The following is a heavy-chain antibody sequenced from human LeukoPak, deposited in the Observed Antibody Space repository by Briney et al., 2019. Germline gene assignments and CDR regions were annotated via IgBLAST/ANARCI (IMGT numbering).Heavy chain of an antibody. V-gene: IGHV3-49*04. CDR2: IRRRAYGGAA. D-gene: IGHD3-16*01. Sequence: PGGSLSLSCATSGFAFVDFAMSWVRQPAGKGLEWVGFIRRRAYGGAAEYAASVKGRFIISRDDSKGIAYLQMNSLKTEDTAVYYCSRNGLVDFDYWGQGSRGIVSP. CDR1: GFAFVDFA. CDR3: SRNGLVDFDY. J-gene: IGHJ4*02.